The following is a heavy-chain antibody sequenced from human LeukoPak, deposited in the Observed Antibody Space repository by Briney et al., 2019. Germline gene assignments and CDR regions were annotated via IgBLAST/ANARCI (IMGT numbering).Heavy chain of an antibody. Sequence: SETLSLTCTVSGGSISSYYWSWIRQPAGKGLEWIGRIYTSGSTTYNPSLKSRVTMSVDTSKNQFSLKLSSVTAADTAVYYCAREESPAPRRSYFQHWGQGTLVTVSS. J-gene: IGHJ1*01. CDR1: GGSISSYY. CDR3: AREESPAPRRSYFQH. V-gene: IGHV4-4*07. CDR2: IYTSGST.